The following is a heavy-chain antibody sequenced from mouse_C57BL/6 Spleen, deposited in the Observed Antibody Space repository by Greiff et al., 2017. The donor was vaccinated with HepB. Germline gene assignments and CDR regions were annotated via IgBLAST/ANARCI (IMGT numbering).Heavy chain of an antibody. Sequence: DVKLQESGAELVKPGASVKLSCKASGFNIKDYYMHWVKQRTEQGLEWIGRIDPEDGETKYAPKFQGKATITADTSSNTAYLPLSSLTSEDTAVYYCAREGGYLYYVDYGGQGTTLTVSS. D-gene: IGHD2-3*01. V-gene: IGHV14-2*01. CDR2: IDPEDGET. J-gene: IGHJ2*01. CDR3: AREGGYLYYVDY. CDR1: GFNIKDYY.